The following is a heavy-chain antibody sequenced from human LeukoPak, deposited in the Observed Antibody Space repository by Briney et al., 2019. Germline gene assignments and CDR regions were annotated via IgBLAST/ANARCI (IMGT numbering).Heavy chain of an antibody. CDR1: GFTFSSYE. Sequence: GGSLRFSCAASGFTFSSYEMNWVRQAPGKGLEWVSYISSSGSTIYYADSVKGRFTISRDNAKNSLYLQMNSLRAEDTAVYYCAELGITMIGGVWGKGATVTISS. V-gene: IGHV3-48*03. CDR2: ISSSGSTI. J-gene: IGHJ6*04. D-gene: IGHD3-10*02. CDR3: AELGITMIGGV.